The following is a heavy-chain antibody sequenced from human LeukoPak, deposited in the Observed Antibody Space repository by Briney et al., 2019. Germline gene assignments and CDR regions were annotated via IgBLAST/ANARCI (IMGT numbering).Heavy chain of an antibody. V-gene: IGHV3-74*01. CDR2: LNSDGIIT. CDR3: AREGSTWSNWFDP. CDR1: GFSISSYW. Sequence: GGSLRLSCAVSGFSISSYWMHWVRQAPGKGLVWVSHLNSDGIITTYADSVKGRFTIFRDNAKNTLFLQMNSLRAEDTAVYYCAREGSTWSNWFDPWGQGTLVTVSS. J-gene: IGHJ5*02. D-gene: IGHD6-13*01.